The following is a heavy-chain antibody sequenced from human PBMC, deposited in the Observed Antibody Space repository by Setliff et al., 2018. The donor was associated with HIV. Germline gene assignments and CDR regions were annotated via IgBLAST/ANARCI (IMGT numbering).Heavy chain of an antibody. V-gene: IGHV4-39*07. CDR3: ARGVYSSGHYYFDY. J-gene: IGHJ4*02. CDR1: GGSISSSNYY. D-gene: IGHD6-19*01. CDR2: IYNNGNT. Sequence: PSETLSLTCTVSGGSISSSNYYWAWIRQPPGMGLEWIGSIYNNGNTFYNPSLKSRVTISVDTSKNQFSLKVKSVTAADTAVYYCARGVYSSGHYYFDYWGQGTLVTVSS.